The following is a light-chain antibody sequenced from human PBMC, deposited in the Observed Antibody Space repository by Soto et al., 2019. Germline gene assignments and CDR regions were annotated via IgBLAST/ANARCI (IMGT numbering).Light chain of an antibody. Sequence: EIVMTQSPATRSVSPGERATLSCRASQSVSSNLAWYQQKPGQAPRLLIYGASTRATGIPARFSGSGSGTEFTLTISSLQSEDFAVYYCQQYNNWHTFGQGTKLEIK. J-gene: IGKJ2*01. CDR1: QSVSSN. V-gene: IGKV3-15*01. CDR3: QQYNNWHT. CDR2: GAS.